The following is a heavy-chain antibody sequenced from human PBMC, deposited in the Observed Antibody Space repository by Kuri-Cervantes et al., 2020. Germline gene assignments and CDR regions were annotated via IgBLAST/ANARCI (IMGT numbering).Heavy chain of an antibody. J-gene: IGHJ6*02. CDR2: ISNDGSYK. Sequence: GGSLRLSCAASGFTFSSYGMHWVRQAPGKGLEWVAVISNDGSYKYYAGSVKGRFTISRDNSKNTLYLQMNSLRAEDTAVYYCAKAMVAAILYGMDVWGQGTTVTVSS. V-gene: IGHV3-30*18. CDR3: AKAMVAAILYGMDV. CDR1: GFTFSSYG. D-gene: IGHD5-12*01.